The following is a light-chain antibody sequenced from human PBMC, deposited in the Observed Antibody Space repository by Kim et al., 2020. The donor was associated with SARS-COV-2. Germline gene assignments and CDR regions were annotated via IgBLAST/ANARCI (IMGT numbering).Light chain of an antibody. Sequence: SPGERATLSCRASQSVSSSYLAWYQQKPGQAPRLLIYGASSRATGITDRFSGSVSGTDFTLTISRLEPEDFAVYYCQQYGSSPQTFGQGTKVDIK. CDR1: QSVSSSY. V-gene: IGKV3-20*01. CDR3: QQYGSSPQT. J-gene: IGKJ1*01. CDR2: GAS.